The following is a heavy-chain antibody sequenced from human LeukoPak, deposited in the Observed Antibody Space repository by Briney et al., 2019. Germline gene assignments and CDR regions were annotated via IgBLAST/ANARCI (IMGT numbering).Heavy chain of an antibody. CDR2: IRYDGSNK. Sequence: GGSLRLSCAASGFSFSSHSMSWVRQAPGKGLEWVAFIRYDGSNKYYADSVKGRFTISRDNSKNTLYLQMNSLRAEDTAVYYCAKSLDYGDYYFDYWGQGTLVTVSS. CDR3: AKSLDYGDYYFDY. D-gene: IGHD4-17*01. V-gene: IGHV3-30*02. CDR1: GFSFSSHS. J-gene: IGHJ4*02.